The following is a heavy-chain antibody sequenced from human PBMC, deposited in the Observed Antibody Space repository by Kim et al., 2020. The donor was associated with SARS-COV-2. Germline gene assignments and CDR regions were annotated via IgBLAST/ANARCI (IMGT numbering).Heavy chain of an antibody. CDR1: GFTFSTYW. D-gene: IGHD1-1*01. V-gene: IGHV3-7*01. CDR2: INQNGNEK. CDR3: ARTRTIRLDL. J-gene: IGHJ5*02. Sequence: GGSLRLSCAASGFTFSTYWMSWFRQAPGKGLEWVATINQNGNEKYSVDSVKGRFTISRDNAKNSLYLQMNSLRAEDTAVYYCARTRTIRLDLWGQGTLVTVSS.